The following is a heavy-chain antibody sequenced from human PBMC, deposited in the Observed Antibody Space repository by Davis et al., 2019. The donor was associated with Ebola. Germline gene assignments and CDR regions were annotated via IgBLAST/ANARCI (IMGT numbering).Heavy chain of an antibody. J-gene: IGHJ6*02. Sequence: HPQTPSHTRAISGDTVSSKGTAWNWTRQSPSRGLEWLGRTYYTSKWNNDYAESVKSRIINDPDTSKNQLSLQLNSVTPEDTAVYYCVRGWGRSGLDVWGQGTTVTVSS. D-gene: IGHD3-16*01. CDR1: GDTVSSKGTA. V-gene: IGHV6-1*01. CDR2: TYYTSKWNN. CDR3: VRGWGRSGLDV.